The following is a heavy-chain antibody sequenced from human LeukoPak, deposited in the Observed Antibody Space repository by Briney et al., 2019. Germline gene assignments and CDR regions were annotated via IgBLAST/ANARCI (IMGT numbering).Heavy chain of an antibody. V-gene: IGHV4-39*01. CDR2: IYYSGST. J-gene: IGHJ4*02. D-gene: IGHD3-22*01. CDR1: GGSISSSSYY. Sequence: PSETLSFTCTVSGGSISSSSYYWGWIRQPPGKGLEWIGSIYYSGSTYYNPSLKSRLTISLDTSKNQLSLKLSSVTAADTAVYYCASHYYYDSSGYYLLDYWGQGTLVTVSS. CDR3: ASHYYYDSSGYYLLDY.